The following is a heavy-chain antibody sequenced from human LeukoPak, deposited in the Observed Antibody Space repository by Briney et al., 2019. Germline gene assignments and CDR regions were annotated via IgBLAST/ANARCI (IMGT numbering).Heavy chain of an antibody. Sequence: AETLSLTCSVSGGSINNHIWSWIRQPPGGGGEGSGDISYSGSANYNPSLKRRVTISVNPSKHQFSLKVTAVTAADTAVYYCARETAMVLDYWGQGTLVTVSS. CDR1: GGSINNHI. V-gene: IGHV4-59*11. CDR3: ARETAMVLDY. D-gene: IGHD5-18*01. CDR2: ISYSGSA. J-gene: IGHJ4*02.